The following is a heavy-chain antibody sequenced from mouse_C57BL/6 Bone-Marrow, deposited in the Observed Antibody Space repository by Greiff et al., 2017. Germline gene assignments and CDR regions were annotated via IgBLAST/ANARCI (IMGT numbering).Heavy chain of an antibody. Sequence: VQLQQSGPVLVKPGASVKMSCKASGYTFTDYYMNWVKQSHGKSLEWIGVINPYNGGTSYNQKFKGKATLTVDKSSSPAYMELNSLTSEDSAVYYCAKNYYGSSYFDYWGQGTTLTVSS. D-gene: IGHD1-1*01. V-gene: IGHV1-19*01. CDR3: AKNYYGSSYFDY. J-gene: IGHJ2*01. CDR1: GYTFTDYY. CDR2: INPYNGGT.